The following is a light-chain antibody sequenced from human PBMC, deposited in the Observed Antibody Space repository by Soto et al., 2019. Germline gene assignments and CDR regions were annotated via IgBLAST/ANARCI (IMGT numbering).Light chain of an antibody. Sequence: GDRVTITCRASQTIRNYLAWYQQKPGKGPALLIYDASSLDNEVPSRFSGSGFGTEFTLTISSLQPDDSATYYCQQYGLQGTFGQVTKVEL. CDR2: DAS. V-gene: IGKV1-5*01. CDR3: QQYGLQGT. J-gene: IGKJ1*01. CDR1: QTIRNY.